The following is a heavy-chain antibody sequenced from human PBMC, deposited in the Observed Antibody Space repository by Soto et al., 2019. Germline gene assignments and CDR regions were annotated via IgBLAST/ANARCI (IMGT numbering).Heavy chain of an antibody. D-gene: IGHD2-2*01. CDR3: ARDGTSSYGVDV. Sequence: SEPVSLTCSVSGGSISSYYWICIPQSAGKGLEWIGRIQNSGNAYYNPSLEGRVTISEDTSKNQFSLKVSSVTAADTAVYYCARDGTSSYGVDVWGQGTTVTVSS. V-gene: IGHV4-4*07. CDR2: IQNSGNA. CDR1: GGSISSYY. J-gene: IGHJ6*02.